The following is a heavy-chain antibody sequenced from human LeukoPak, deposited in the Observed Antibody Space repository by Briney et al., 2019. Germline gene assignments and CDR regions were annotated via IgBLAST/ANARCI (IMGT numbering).Heavy chain of an antibody. CDR2: IKQDGSEK. D-gene: IGHD2-2*02. CDR3: ARDLYDGDWFDP. CDR1: GGSISGYY. V-gene: IGHV3-7*01. J-gene: IGHJ5*02. Sequence: ETLSLTCTVSGGSISGYYWSWIRQLPGKGLERVANIKQDGSEKYYVDSVKGRFTISRDNAKNSLYLEMNSLRAEDTAVYYCARDLYDGDWFDPWGQGTLVTVSS.